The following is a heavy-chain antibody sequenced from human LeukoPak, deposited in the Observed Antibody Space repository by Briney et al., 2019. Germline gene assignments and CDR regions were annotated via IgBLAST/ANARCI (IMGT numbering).Heavy chain of an antibody. Sequence: GGSLRLSCAASGLTFSSHWMFWVRQGPGKGLVWVAQIDRDGKPTGYADSVKGRFNISRDNAKSTLYLQMNSLRAEDTAVYYCATETRAWSTFDIWGQGTMVTVS. CDR3: ATETRAWSTFDI. D-gene: IGHD3-3*01. CDR2: IDRDGKPT. CDR1: GLTFSSHW. J-gene: IGHJ3*02. V-gene: IGHV3-74*01.